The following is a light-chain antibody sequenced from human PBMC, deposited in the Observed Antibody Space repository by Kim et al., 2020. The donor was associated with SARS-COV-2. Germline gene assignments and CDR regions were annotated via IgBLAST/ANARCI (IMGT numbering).Light chain of an antibody. J-gene: IGKJ1*01. V-gene: IGKV3-15*01. CDR2: GAS. Sequence: EIVMTQSPATLSVSPGERVTLSCRASQSISTNLGWYQQKPGQAPRLLIYGASTRATGIPAGFSGSGSGTEFTLTISSLQSEDFAVYCCQQYNDWPLTFGQGTKMDIK. CDR1: QSISTN. CDR3: QQYNDWPLT.